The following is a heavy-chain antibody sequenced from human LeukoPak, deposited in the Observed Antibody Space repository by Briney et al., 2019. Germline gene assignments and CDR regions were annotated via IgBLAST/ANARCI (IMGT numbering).Heavy chain of an antibody. CDR1: GFIFNNYA. Sequence: GGSLRLSCAGSGFIFNNYAMHWVRQPPGKGLEWVSGISWNSGSIDYADSVKGRFTISRDNSKNTLYLQMNSLRAEDTAVYYCAKGRGNSVYDAFDIWGQGTMVTVSS. CDR3: AKGRGNSVYDAFDI. CDR2: ISWNSGSI. V-gene: IGHV3-9*01. J-gene: IGHJ3*02. D-gene: IGHD4-23*01.